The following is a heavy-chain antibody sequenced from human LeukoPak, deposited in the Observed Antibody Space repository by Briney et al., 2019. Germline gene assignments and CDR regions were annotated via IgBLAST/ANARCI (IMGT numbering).Heavy chain of an antibody. V-gene: IGHV4-39*02. D-gene: IGHD6-19*01. Sequence: AETLSLTCTVSGGSISSSKYYWGWIRQPPGKGLELIGNIYYSGTTYYNPSLKRRVTISVDTSKNHFCLKLSSVTAADTAVYYCARLVAVAGVFDYWGQGTLVTVSS. CDR1: GGSISSSKYY. CDR2: IYYSGTT. J-gene: IGHJ4*02. CDR3: ARLVAVAGVFDY.